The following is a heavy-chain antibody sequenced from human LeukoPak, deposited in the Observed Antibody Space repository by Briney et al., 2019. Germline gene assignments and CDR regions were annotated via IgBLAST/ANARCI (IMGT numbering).Heavy chain of an antibody. CDR2: IYSGGFT. V-gene: IGHV3-66*01. CDR3: ARVLYDSSGYYPDY. J-gene: IGHJ4*02. CDR1: GFTVSSNY. D-gene: IGHD3-22*01. Sequence: GGSLRLSCAASGFTVSSNYMSWVRQAPGKGLEWVSVIYSGGFTYYADSVKGRFTISRDNSKNTLYLQMNSLRAEDTAVYYCARVLYDSSGYYPDYWGQGTLVTVSS.